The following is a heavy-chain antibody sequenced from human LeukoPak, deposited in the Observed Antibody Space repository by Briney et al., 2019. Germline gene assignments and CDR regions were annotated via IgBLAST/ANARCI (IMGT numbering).Heavy chain of an antibody. D-gene: IGHD3-22*01. CDR3: AAQGYYDNSGYYPYYFNY. V-gene: IGHV3-11*01. J-gene: IGHJ4*02. Sequence: GGSLRLSCAASGFAFSDYYVSWIRQAPGKGLEWVSHISASGGSTSYADSVKGRFTISRDNTKNSLFLQMSGLRAEDTAVYYCAAQGYYDNSGYYPYYFNYWGQGTLVTVSS. CDR2: ISASGGST. CDR1: GFAFSDYY.